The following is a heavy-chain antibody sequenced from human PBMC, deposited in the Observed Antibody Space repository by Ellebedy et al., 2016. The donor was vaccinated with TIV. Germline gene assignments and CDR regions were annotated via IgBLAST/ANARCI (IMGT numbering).Heavy chain of an antibody. CDR1: GGTFSSYA. Sequence: AASVKVSCKASGGTFSSYAISWVRQAPGQGLEWMGRIIPILGIANYAQKLQGRVTMTTDTSTSTAYMELRSLRSDDTAVYYCASGPVAVAGTGTDYWGQGTLVTVSS. V-gene: IGHV1-69*04. CDR2: IIPILGIA. J-gene: IGHJ4*02. D-gene: IGHD6-19*01. CDR3: ASGPVAVAGTGTDY.